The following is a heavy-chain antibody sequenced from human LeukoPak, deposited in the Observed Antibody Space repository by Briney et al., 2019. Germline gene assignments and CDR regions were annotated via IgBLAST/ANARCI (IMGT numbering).Heavy chain of an antibody. V-gene: IGHV3-23*01. Sequence: GGSLRRSCAASGFTFSSYAMSWVRQAPGKGLEWVSAISGSGGSTYYADSVKGRFTISRDNSKNTLYLQMNSLRAEDTAVYYCAKDFLDYGDYETLDWYFDLWGRGTLVTVSS. CDR2: ISGSGGST. CDR3: AKDFLDYGDYETLDWYFDL. D-gene: IGHD4-17*01. J-gene: IGHJ2*01. CDR1: GFTFSSYA.